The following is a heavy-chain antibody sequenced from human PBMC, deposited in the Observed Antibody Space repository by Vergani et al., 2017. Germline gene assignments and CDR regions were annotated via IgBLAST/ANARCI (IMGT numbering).Heavy chain of an antibody. CDR2: ISYDGSNK. V-gene: IGHV3-30*03. CDR1: GFTFSSYG. D-gene: IGHD6-25*01. J-gene: IGHJ4*02. CDR3: ARDRGKE. Sequence: QVQLVESGGGVVQPGRSLRLSCAASGFTFSSYGMHWVRQAPGKGLEWVAVISYDGSNKYYADSVKGRFTISRDNSKNTLYLQMNSLRAEDTAVYYCARDRGKEWGQGTLVTVSS.